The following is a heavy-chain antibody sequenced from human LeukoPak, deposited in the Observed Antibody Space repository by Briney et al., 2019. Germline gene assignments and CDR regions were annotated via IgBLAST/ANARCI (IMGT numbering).Heavy chain of an antibody. D-gene: IGHD3-10*01. CDR3: ARGTTMVRGAARADY. CDR1: GGSFSGYY. J-gene: IGHJ4*02. Sequence: SETLSLTCAVYGGSFSGYYWSWIRQPPGKGLEWIGEINHGGSTNYNPSLKSRVTISVDTSKNQFSLKLSSVTAADTAVYYCARGTTMVRGAARADYWGQGTLVTVSS. CDR2: INHGGST. V-gene: IGHV4-34*01.